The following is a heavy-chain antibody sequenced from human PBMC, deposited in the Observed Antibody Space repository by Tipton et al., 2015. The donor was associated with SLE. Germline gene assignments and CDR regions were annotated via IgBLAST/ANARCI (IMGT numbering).Heavy chain of an antibody. CDR1: GYSLYSGYY. J-gene: IGHJ4*02. CDR3: ASDQLGIKFDY. D-gene: IGHD7-27*01. V-gene: IGHV4-38-2*01. CDR2: VYHSGST. Sequence: GLVKPSETLSLTCAVSGYSLYSGYYWGWIRQPPGKGLEWIGSVYHSGSTYYNPSLKSRVTISVDLSKNQFALKLSSVTAADTAVYYCASDQLGIKFDYWGQGTLVTVSS.